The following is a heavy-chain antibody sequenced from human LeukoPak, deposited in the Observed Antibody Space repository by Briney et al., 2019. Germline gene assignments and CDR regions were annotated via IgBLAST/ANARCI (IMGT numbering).Heavy chain of an antibody. V-gene: IGHV3-23*01. D-gene: IGHD2-2*01. CDR1: GFSFSNYA. J-gene: IGHJ4*02. CDR3: AKQWGIVVVPAAMNY. Sequence: PGGSLRLSCAASGFSFSNYAMSWVRQAPARGPEWVSSIRGDGETFYADSVKGRFTISRDNSKNTLYLQMNSLRAEDTAVYYCAKQWGIVVVPAAMNYWGQGTLVTVSS. CDR2: IRGDGET.